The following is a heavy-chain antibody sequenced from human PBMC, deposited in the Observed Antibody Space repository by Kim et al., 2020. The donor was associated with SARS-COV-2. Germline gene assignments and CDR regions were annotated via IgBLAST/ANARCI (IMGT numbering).Heavy chain of an antibody. CDR1: GFTFSDYY. J-gene: IGHJ5*02. D-gene: IGHD6-6*01. Sequence: GGSLRLSCAASGFTFSDYYMSWIRQAPGKGLEWVSYISSSGSTIYYADSVKGRFTISRDNAKNSLYLQMNSLRAEDTAVYYCAVTPLGGSSETEFPWGQGTLVTVSS. CDR3: AVTPLGGSSETEFP. V-gene: IGHV3-11*01. CDR2: ISSSGSTI.